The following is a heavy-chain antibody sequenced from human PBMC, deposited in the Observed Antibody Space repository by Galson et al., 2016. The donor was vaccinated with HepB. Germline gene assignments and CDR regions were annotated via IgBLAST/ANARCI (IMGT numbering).Heavy chain of an antibody. D-gene: IGHD3-10*01. J-gene: IGHJ4*02. V-gene: IGHV3-23*05. CDR1: GFTFSSCA. Sequence: SLRLSCAASGFTFSSCAMSWVRQAPGKGLEWVSSISSNGDETYYADSVKGRFAISRDNSESTLHLQMSSLRVDDTALYYCTRDPALYNWGQGTLVLVSS. CDR2: ISSNGDET. CDR3: TRDPALYN.